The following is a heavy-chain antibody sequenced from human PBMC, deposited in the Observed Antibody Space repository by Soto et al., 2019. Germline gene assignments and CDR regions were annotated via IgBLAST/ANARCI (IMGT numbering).Heavy chain of an antibody. CDR2: ITGSGGTT. CDR3: AKVITMVRGILGGFDP. J-gene: IGHJ5*02. V-gene: IGHV3-23*01. CDR1: GFTFSSYS. D-gene: IGHD3-10*01. Sequence: EVQLLESGGGLAQPGGSLRLSCAASGFTFSSYSMSWVRQAPGKGLEWVSGITGSGGTTYYADSVKGRFTISRDNSKNTLYLQMNSVRAEDTAVYYCAKVITMVRGILGGFDPWGQGTLVTVSS.